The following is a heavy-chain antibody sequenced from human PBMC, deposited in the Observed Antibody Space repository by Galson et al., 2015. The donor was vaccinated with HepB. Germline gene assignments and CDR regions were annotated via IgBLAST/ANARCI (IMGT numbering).Heavy chain of an antibody. Sequence: SLRLSCAASGFTFSTYAINWVRQAPGRGLEWVSAISDSGARTYYADSVKGRFTISRDNSKNTLYLLMNNLRAEDTAIYYCAKEQEYCSGGSCNFRGTFDIWGQGTMVTVSS. CDR3: AKEQEYCSGGSCNFRGTFDI. CDR1: GFTFSTYA. J-gene: IGHJ3*02. V-gene: IGHV3-23*01. D-gene: IGHD2-15*01. CDR2: ISDSGART.